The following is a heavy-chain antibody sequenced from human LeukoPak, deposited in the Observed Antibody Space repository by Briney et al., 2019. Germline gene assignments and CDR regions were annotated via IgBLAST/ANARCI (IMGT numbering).Heavy chain of an antibody. CDR2: ISDSGVTT. V-gene: IGHV3-23*01. CDR1: GFTFSSYA. J-gene: IGHJ6*02. CDR3: AKSRGQYGDYLFYYYGMDV. Sequence: GGSLRLSCAASGFTFSSYAMSWVRQAPGKGLEWVSVISDSGVTTYHADSVKGRFTISRDNSKNTLYLQMNSLRAEDTALYYCAKSRGQYGDYLFYYYGMDVWGQGTTVTVSS. D-gene: IGHD4-17*01.